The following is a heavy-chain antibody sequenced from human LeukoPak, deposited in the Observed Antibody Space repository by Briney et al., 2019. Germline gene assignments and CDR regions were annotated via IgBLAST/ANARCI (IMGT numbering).Heavy chain of an antibody. J-gene: IGHJ4*02. CDR2: ISSSSSYI. V-gene: IGHV3-21*01. Sequence: PGGSLRLSCTASKFTFSHYGMQWVRQAPGKGLEWVSSISSSSSYIYYADSVKGRFTISRDNAKNSLYLQMDSLRAEDTAVYYCASGFGIFDYWGQGALVTVSS. CDR3: ASGFGIFDY. D-gene: IGHD3-10*01. CDR1: KFTFSHYG.